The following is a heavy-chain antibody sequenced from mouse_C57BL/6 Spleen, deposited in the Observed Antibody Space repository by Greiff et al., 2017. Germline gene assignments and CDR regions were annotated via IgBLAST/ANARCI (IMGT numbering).Heavy chain of an antibody. CDR3: ARHDYYGSSDAMDY. D-gene: IGHD1-1*01. J-gene: IGHJ4*01. CDR2: IWSDGST. Sequence: VKLQESGPGLVAPSQSLSITCTVSGFSLTSYGVHWVRQPPGKGLEWLVVIWSDGSTTYNSALKSRLSISKDNSKSQVFLKMNSLQTDDTAMYYCARHDYYGSSDAMDYWGQGTSVTVSS. CDR1: GFSLTSYG. V-gene: IGHV2-6-1*01.